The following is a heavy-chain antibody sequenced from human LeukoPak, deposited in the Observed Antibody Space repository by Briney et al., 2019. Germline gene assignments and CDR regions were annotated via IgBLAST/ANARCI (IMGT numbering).Heavy chain of an antibody. J-gene: IGHJ4*02. CDR2: INHSGST. CDR1: GGSFSGYC. V-gene: IGHV4-34*01. CDR3: ASIVGGAGSGTVQQDSDY. Sequence: SENLSLTCAVYGGSFSGYCWSWIRQPPGKGLEWIGEINHSGSTNYNPSLKSRVTISVATSKNQFSLNLSSVTAADTAVYYCASIVGGAGSGTVQQDSDYSGPGTLVTVST. D-gene: IGHD3-10*01.